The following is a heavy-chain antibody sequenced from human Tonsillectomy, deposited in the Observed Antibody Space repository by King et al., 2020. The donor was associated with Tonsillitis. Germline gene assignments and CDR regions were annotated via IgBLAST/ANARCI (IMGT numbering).Heavy chain of an antibody. CDR1: KFTFGDYA. D-gene: IGHD6-13*01. J-gene: IGHJ4*02. V-gene: IGHV3-30*03. CDR2: ISFEGTDQ. CDR3: ARGPGSSRYPSFLDH. Sequence: VQLVESGGGVVQPGGSLRLSCLASKFTFGDYAMHWVRQAPGKGLEWVALISFEGTDQYYADSVKGRFTISRDNSNDVLFLQMTTLSPGDTAMYYCARGPGSSRYPSFLDHWGQGTLVTVSS.